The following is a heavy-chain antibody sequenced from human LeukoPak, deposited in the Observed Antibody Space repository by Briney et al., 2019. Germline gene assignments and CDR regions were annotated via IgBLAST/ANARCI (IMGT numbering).Heavy chain of an antibody. V-gene: IGHV4-59*01. CDR1: GGPISSYY. CDR3: ARKEGPMVRGVHDAFDI. CDR2: IYYSGST. Sequence: PSETLSLTCTVSGGPISSYYWSWIRQPPGKGLEWIGYIYYSGSTNYNPSLKSRVTISVDTSKNQFSLKLSSVTAADTAVYYCARKEGPMVRGVHDAFDIWGQGTMVTVSS. D-gene: IGHD3-10*01. J-gene: IGHJ3*02.